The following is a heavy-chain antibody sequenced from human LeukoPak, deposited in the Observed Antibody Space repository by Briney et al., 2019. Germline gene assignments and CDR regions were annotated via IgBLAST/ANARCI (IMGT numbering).Heavy chain of an antibody. CDR1: GFTFSSYS. CDR3: ARDLGIAAAGGY. V-gene: IGHV3-21*01. Sequence: GGSLRLSCAASGFTFSSYSMNWVRQAPGKGLEWVSSISSSSSYIYYADSVKGRFTISRDNAKNSLYLQMNSLRAEDTAVYYCARDLGIAAAGGYWGQGTLVTVSS. CDR2: ISSSSSYI. D-gene: IGHD6-13*01. J-gene: IGHJ4*02.